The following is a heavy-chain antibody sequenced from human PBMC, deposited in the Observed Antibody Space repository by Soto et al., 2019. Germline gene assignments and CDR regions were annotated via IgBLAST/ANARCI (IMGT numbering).Heavy chain of an antibody. CDR1: GASIKSGGYY. Sequence: SETLSLTCSVSGASIKSGGYYWNWIRQHPGKDLEWMGYIYYGGATNYNPSLKSRLIISIDTSKNQFSLRLSSVTAADTAVYFCARDSTIAARAFDIWGQGTMGTVSS. CDR2: IYYGGAT. V-gene: IGHV4-31*03. J-gene: IGHJ3*02. D-gene: IGHD6-13*01. CDR3: ARDSTIAARAFDI.